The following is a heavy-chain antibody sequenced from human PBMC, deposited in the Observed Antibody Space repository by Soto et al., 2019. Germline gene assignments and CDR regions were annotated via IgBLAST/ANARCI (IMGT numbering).Heavy chain of an antibody. V-gene: IGHV3-23*01. CDR3: ARDLGGPDY. J-gene: IGHJ4*02. Sequence: LRLSCAASGFTFSSYGMTWVRRAPGKGLEWVSFSSATGAGTYYADSVKGRFFISRDIARNTLSLQMNSLRADDTAVYYCARDLGGPDYWGRGTSVTVSS. D-gene: IGHD3-16*01. CDR1: GFTFSSYG. CDR2: SSATGAGT.